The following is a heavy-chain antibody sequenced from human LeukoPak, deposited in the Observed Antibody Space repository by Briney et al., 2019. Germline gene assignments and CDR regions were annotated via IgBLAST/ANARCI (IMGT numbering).Heavy chain of an antibody. CDR1: GFTFSSYS. CDR3: ARSPKGRRYYYDSSGPFDY. J-gene: IGHJ4*02. Sequence: GGSLRLSCAASGFTFSSYSMNWVRQAPGKGLEWVSSISSSSSYIYYADSVKGRFTIYSDNAKNSLYLQMNSLRAEDTAVYYCARSPKGRRYYYDSSGPFDYWGQGTLVTVSS. CDR2: ISSSSSYI. D-gene: IGHD3-22*01. V-gene: IGHV3-21*01.